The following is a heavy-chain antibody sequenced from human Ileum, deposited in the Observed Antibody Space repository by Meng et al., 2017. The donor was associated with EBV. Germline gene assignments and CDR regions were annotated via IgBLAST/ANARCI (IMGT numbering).Heavy chain of an antibody. D-gene: IGHD6-19*01. Sequence: QVQLQESGPGLVKPSWTLYLTCAVSGGSISSSNWWSWVRQPPGKGLEWIGEIYHSGSTNYNPSLKSRVTMSVDKSKNQFSLNLSSVTAADTAVYYCARVGQWLPIDYWGQGTLVTVSS. V-gene: IGHV4-4*02. CDR2: IYHSGST. CDR3: ARVGQWLPIDY. CDR1: GGSISSSNW. J-gene: IGHJ4*02.